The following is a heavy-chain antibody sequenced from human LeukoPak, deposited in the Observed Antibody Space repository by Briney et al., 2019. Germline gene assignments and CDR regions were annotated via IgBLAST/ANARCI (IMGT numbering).Heavy chain of an antibody. D-gene: IGHD6-13*01. CDR3: ARGGSSSWYYFDY. CDR1: GYTFTSYG. V-gene: IGHV1-2*02. J-gene: IGHJ4*02. Sequence: ASVKVSCKASGYTFTSYGISWVRQAPGQGLEWMGWINPNSGGTNYAQKFQGRVTMTRDTSISTAYMELSRLRSDDTAVYYCARGGSSSWYYFDYWGQGTLVTVSS. CDR2: INPNSGGT.